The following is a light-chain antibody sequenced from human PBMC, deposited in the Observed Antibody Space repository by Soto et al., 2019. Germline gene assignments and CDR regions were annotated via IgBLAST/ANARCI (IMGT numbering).Light chain of an antibody. Sequence: DIQMTQSPSTLSASVGDRVTITCRASQSINSWLAWYQQIPGKAPKLLIYDASSLESGVPSRFSGSGSGTEFTLTIRSLQPGDVATYYCQQYNYYPYPFGQGTKLEIK. CDR3: QQYNYYPYP. CDR2: DAS. V-gene: IGKV1-5*01. J-gene: IGKJ2*01. CDR1: QSINSW.